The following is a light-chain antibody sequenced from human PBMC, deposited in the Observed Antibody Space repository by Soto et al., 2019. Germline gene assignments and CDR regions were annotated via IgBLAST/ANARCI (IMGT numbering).Light chain of an antibody. CDR2: EVS. J-gene: IGLJ2*01. CDR1: SSDVGGYNY. V-gene: IGLV2-14*01. Sequence: QSVLTQPASVSGSPGQSITISCTGTSSDVGGYNYVSWYQQHPGKAPKLMIYEVSNRPSGVSNRFSGSKSGNTDSLTISGLQAEDAADYYCSSYTISSTLVVFGGGTKLTVL. CDR3: SSYTISSTLVV.